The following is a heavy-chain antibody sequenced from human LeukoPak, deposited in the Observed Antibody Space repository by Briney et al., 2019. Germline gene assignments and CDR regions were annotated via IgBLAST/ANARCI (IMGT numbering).Heavy chain of an antibody. CDR2: INSDGSST. CDR1: GFTFSSYW. V-gene: IGHV3-74*01. CDR3: ARDGSGSWSGYPHWFDP. D-gene: IGHD3-3*01. Sequence: GGSLRLSCAASGFTFSSYWMHWVRQAPGKGLVWVSRINSDGSSTSYADSVKGRFTISRDDAKNTLYLQMNSLRAEDTAVYYCARDGSGSWSGYPHWFDPWGQGTLVTVSS. J-gene: IGHJ5*02.